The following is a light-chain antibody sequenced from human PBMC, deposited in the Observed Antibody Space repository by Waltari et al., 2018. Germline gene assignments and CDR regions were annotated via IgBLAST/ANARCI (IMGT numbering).Light chain of an antibody. Sequence: EIVLTQSPGTLSLSPGERATLSYRASQSVSKALAWYQQNPGQAPRLLIYGASNRATGIPDRFSGSGSGTDFSLIISRLEPEDFAVYYCQHYVSLPVTFGQGTKVEIK. CDR1: QSVSKA. V-gene: IGKV3-20*01. CDR2: GAS. J-gene: IGKJ1*01. CDR3: QHYVSLPVT.